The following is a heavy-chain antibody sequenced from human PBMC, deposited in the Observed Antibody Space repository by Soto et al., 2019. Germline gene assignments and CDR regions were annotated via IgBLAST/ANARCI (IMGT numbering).Heavy chain of an antibody. Sequence: PGGSLRLSCAASGFTFTNCWINWVRQAPGKGLEWVGRIKSKTDGGTTDYAEPVKGRFAISRDDSNNMVYLQMSSLKIEDTAVYYCTTDSYSTIIIVRFDYWGHGTLVTVSS. CDR1: GFTFTNCW. D-gene: IGHD3-22*01. CDR2: IKSKTDGGTT. CDR3: TTDSYSTIIIVRFDY. V-gene: IGHV3-15*07. J-gene: IGHJ4*01.